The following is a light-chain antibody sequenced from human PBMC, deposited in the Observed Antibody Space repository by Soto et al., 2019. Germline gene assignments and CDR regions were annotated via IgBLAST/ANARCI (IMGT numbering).Light chain of an antibody. CDR3: QQYATPYQFT. CDR1: QTVTNNY. V-gene: IGKV3-20*01. CDR2: GAF. Sequence: EIVLTQSPGTLSLSLGERAALSCRASQTVTNNYLAWYQQKPGQAPRLLIYGAFARATGIPDRFRGSGSGTDFTLTISRLEPEDFAVYYCQQYATPYQFTFGPGTKVDI. J-gene: IGKJ3*01.